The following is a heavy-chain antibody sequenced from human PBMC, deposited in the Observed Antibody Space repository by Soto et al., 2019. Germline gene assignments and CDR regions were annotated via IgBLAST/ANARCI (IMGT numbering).Heavy chain of an antibody. CDR3: ATMGTPATGLYYFDY. V-gene: IGHV4-30-4*01. Sequence: QVQLQESGPGLVKPSQTLSLTCTVSGGSINSGNYYWSWIRQPPGKGLEWIGFISYSGSAYYNPSLKSRVTISVDTSKNQFSLNLSFVTAADTAVYYCATMGTPATGLYYFDYWGQGTLVTVSS. CDR2: ISYSGSA. D-gene: IGHD2-15*01. J-gene: IGHJ4*02. CDR1: GGSINSGNYY.